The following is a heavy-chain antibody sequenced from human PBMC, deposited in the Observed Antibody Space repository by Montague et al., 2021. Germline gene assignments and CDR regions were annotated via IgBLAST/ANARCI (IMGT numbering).Heavy chain of an antibody. V-gene: IGHV4-59*01. Sequence: SETLSLTCSVSGGSFNFYDWSWIRQPPGKGLAWIGYIRSSGRPHYNPSFKSRLAISIDRSRNQFSLELSFVTAADTAIYFCGRDYWGSIDYWGHGILVTVS. D-gene: IGHD7-27*01. CDR3: GRDYWGSIDY. CDR1: GGSFNFYD. CDR2: IRSSGRP. J-gene: IGHJ4*01.